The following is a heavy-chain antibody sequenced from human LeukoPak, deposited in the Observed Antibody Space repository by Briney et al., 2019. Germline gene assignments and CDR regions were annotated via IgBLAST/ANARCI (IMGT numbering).Heavy chain of an antibody. CDR3: ARGSNTYYYGSGSYSY. D-gene: IGHD3-10*01. CDR2: IYYSGST. V-gene: IGHV4-59*12. CDR1: GGSISSYY. J-gene: IGHJ4*02. Sequence: SETLSLTCTVSGGSISSYYWSWIRQPPGKGLEWIGYIYYSGSTNYNPSLKSRVTISVDTSKNQFSLKLSSVTAADTAVYYCARGSNTYYYGSGSYSYWGQGTLVTVSS.